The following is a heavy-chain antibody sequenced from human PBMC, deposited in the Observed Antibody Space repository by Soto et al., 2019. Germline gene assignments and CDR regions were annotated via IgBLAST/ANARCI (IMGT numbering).Heavy chain of an antibody. CDR1: GFIFSSFW. J-gene: IGHJ6*02. D-gene: IGHD3-10*01. CDR3: AREGSLGLDV. Sequence: EVRLEEAGGGFVQPGGSLRVPCSGSGFIFSSFWMHWVRQGPGKGLEWVSRINGDGASLAYAESVKGRFSISRDNVKNTLHLQMNSLGVDDTAVYFCAREGSLGLDVWGRGTTVTVSS. CDR2: INGDGASL. V-gene: IGHV3-74*03.